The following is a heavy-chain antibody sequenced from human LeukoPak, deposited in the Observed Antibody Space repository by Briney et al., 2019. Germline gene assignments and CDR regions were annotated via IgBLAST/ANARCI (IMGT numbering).Heavy chain of an antibody. V-gene: IGHV3-74*01. CDR3: VRDGYSYGFMLAFDI. CDR1: GFTFSGYW. J-gene: IGHJ3*02. Sequence: GGCLRLSCAASGFTFSGYWMHWVRQAPGKGLVWVSRINSDGSSTSYADSVKGRFTISRDSAKNTLYLQMNSLRAEDTAVYYCVRDGYSYGFMLAFDIWGLGTRVTVSS. CDR2: INSDGSST. D-gene: IGHD5-18*01.